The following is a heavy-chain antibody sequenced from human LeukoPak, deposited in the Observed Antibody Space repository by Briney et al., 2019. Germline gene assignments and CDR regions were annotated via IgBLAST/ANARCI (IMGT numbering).Heavy chain of an antibody. Sequence: SETLSLTCTVSGGSIGSYYWSWIRQPAGKGLEWIGRIYTSGSTNYNPSLKSRVTMSVDTSKNQFSLKLSSVTAADTAVYYCARTPPYSSGWYWYFDLWGRGTLVTVSS. J-gene: IGHJ2*01. V-gene: IGHV4-4*07. D-gene: IGHD6-19*01. CDR2: IYTSGST. CDR1: GGSIGSYY. CDR3: ARTPPYSSGWYWYFDL.